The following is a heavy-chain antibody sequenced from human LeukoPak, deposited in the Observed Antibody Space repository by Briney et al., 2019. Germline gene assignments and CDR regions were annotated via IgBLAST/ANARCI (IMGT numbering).Heavy chain of an antibody. V-gene: IGHV3-23*01. CDR3: AKGVWATILTNDAFDI. J-gene: IGHJ3*02. CDR1: GFTFSSYA. Sequence: GGSLRLSCAASGFTFSSYAMSWVRPAPGKGLEWVSAISGSGGSTYYADSVKGRFTISRDNSKNTLYLQMNSLRAEDTAVYHCAKGVWATILTNDAFDIWGQGTMVTVSS. CDR2: ISGSGGST. D-gene: IGHD3-9*01.